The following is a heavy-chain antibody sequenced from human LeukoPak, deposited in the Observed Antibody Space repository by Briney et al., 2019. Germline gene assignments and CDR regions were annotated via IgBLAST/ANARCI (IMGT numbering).Heavy chain of an antibody. V-gene: IGHV3-74*01. CDR2: INPDGSST. D-gene: IGHD2-2*01. CDR1: EFTFSRYR. CDR3: VRSYCDTTNCYGRFDP. Sequence: GGSLRLSCVASEFTFSRYRMHWVRHPPGEGLVWVSRINPDGSSTSYADSVKGRFTISRDNAKNTLYLQMNSLRAEDTAVYYCVRSYCDTTNCYGRFDPWGQGALVSVSS. J-gene: IGHJ5*02.